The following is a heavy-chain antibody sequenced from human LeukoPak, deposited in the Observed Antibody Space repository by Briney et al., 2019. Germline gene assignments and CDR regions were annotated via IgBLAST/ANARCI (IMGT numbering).Heavy chain of an antibody. CDR2: IYSGSST. D-gene: IGHD4-23*01. Sequence: GGSLRLSCAASGFTFSSYAMSWVRQAPGKGLEWVSVIYSGSSTLYADSVKGRFSISRDNSKNTLNLQMNSLRAEDTAVYYCARNGGKGRPEAFDIWGQGTMVTVSS. V-gene: IGHV3-66*01. J-gene: IGHJ3*02. CDR1: GFTFSSYA. CDR3: ARNGGKGRPEAFDI.